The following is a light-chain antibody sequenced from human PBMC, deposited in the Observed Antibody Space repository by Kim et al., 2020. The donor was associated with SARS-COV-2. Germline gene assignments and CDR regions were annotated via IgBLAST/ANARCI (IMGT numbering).Light chain of an antibody. CDR1: SSDVGGYNY. CDR2: DVR. Sequence: QSVLTQPASVSGSPGQSITISCTGTSSDVGGYNYVSWYQQHPGRVPKLMIYDVRNRPSGVSDRFSGSKSGNTASLTISGLQAEDEADYYCSSYTSTNTLVFGGGTKLTVL. CDR3: SSYTSTNTLV. V-gene: IGLV2-14*03. J-gene: IGLJ3*02.